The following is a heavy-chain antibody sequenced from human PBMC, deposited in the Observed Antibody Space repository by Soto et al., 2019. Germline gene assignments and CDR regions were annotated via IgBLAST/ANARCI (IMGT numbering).Heavy chain of an antibody. CDR3: ARLKSTSCPTCLMDV. CDR1: GGSISSYY. Sequence: SETLSLTCTVSGGSISSYYWSWIRQPPGKGLEWIGYIYYSGSTNYNPSLKSRVTISVDTSKNQFSLKLSSVTAADTAVYYCARLKSTSCPTCLMDVWGKGTTVTVSS. J-gene: IGHJ6*03. CDR2: IYYSGST. D-gene: IGHD2-2*01. V-gene: IGHV4-59*08.